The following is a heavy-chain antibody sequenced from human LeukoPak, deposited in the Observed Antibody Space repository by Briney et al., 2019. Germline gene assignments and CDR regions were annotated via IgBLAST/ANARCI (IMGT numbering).Heavy chain of an antibody. CDR3: ARRRVAVAGTQEHYYYYYYMGV. CDR2: IYTSGST. V-gene: IGHV4-61*02. CDR1: GVSISSGSYY. Sequence: PSETLSLTCTVSGVSISSGSYYWSWIRQPAGKGLEWIVRIYTSGSTNYNPSLKSRVTISVDTSKNQFSLKLSSVTAADTAVYYCARRRVAVAGTQEHYYYYYYMGVWAKGTTVTVSS. D-gene: IGHD6-19*01. J-gene: IGHJ6*03.